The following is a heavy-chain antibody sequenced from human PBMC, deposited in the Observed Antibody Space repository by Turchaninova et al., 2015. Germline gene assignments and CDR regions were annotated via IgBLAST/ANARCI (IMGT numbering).Heavy chain of an antibody. CDR3: ARTTGSAPPRFDY. J-gene: IGHJ4*02. CDR2: IRSSGVTI. Sequence: EVQLVESGGDLVQPGGSLRLSGGASGFTFSSYSMNGVRQAPGKGPEWLSYIRSSGVTIYYADSVKGRFTISRDNAKNSLYLQTTSLRAEDTAVYYCARTTGSAPPRFDYWGQGTLVTVSS. D-gene: IGHD4-17*01. V-gene: IGHV3-48*04. CDR1: GFTFSSYS.